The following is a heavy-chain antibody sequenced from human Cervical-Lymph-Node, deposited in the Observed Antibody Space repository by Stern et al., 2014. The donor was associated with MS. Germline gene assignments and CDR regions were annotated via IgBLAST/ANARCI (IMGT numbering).Heavy chain of an antibody. CDR2: ISYDGSNK. V-gene: IGHV3-30*01. J-gene: IGHJ4*02. D-gene: IGHD1-26*01. CDR3: AREREYSGSDARLAY. Sequence: VQLVESGGGVVQPGRSLRLSCAASGFTFSSYAMHWVRQAPGKGLEWVAVISYDGSNKYYADSVKGRFTISRDNSKNTLYLQMNSLRAEDTAVYYCAREREYSGSDARLAYWGQGTLVTVSS. CDR1: GFTFSSYA.